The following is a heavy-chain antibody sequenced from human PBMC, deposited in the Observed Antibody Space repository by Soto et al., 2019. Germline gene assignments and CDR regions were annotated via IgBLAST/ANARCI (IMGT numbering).Heavy chain of an antibody. CDR2: IRSKANSYAT. J-gene: IGHJ4*02. Sequence: EVQLVESGGGLVQPGGSLKLSCAASGFTFSGSAMHWVRQASGKGLEWVGRIRSKANSYATAYAASVKGRFTISRDDSKNTAYLQMNSPKTEDTAVYYCTSHGQQWLGNRDFDYWGQGTLVTVSS. CDR1: GFTFSGSA. V-gene: IGHV3-73*01. D-gene: IGHD6-19*01. CDR3: TSHGQQWLGNRDFDY.